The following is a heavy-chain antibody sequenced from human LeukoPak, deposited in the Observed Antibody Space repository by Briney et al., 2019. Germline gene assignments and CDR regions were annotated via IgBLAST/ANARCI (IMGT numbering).Heavy chain of an antibody. CDR2: ISSSSSTI. Sequence: GGSLRLSCAASGFTFSSYSMNWVRQAPGKGLEWVSYISSSSSTIYYADSVKGRFTISRDNAKNSLYLQMNSLRSEDTAVYYCARETQNVDIVATTYYFDYWGQGTLVTVSS. J-gene: IGHJ4*02. D-gene: IGHD5-12*01. CDR3: ARETQNVDIVATTYYFDY. V-gene: IGHV3-48*04. CDR1: GFTFSSYS.